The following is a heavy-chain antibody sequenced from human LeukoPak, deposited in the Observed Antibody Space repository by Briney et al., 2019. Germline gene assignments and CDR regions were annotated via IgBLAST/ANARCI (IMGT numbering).Heavy chain of an antibody. Sequence: SETLSLTCTVSGGSISSYYWSWIRQPAGKGREWIGRIYTSGSTNYNPSLKSRVTMSVDTSKNQFSLKLSSVTAADTAVYYCARGCSSTSCYTGYYMDVWGKGTTVTVSS. CDR2: IYTSGST. D-gene: IGHD2-2*02. J-gene: IGHJ6*03. V-gene: IGHV4-4*07. CDR3: ARGCSSTSCYTGYYMDV. CDR1: GGSISSYY.